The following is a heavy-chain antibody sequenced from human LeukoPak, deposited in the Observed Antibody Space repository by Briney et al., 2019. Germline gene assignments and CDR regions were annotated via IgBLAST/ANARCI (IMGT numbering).Heavy chain of an antibody. CDR2: IIPIFGTA. V-gene: IGHV1-69*05. D-gene: IGHD5-18*01. CDR1: GGTFSSYA. J-gene: IGHJ4*02. CDR3: ARELQLWLQK. Sequence: ASVKVSCKASGGTFSSYAISWVRQAPGQGLEWMGRIIPIFGTANYAQTFQSRVTITTDESTSTAYMELSSLRSEDTAVYYCARELQLWLQKWGQGTLVTVSS.